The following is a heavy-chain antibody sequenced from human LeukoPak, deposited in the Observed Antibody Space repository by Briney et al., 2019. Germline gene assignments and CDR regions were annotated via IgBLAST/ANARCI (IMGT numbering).Heavy chain of an antibody. D-gene: IGHD5-24*01. CDR3: ARGLRSRDGYNYDYFDD. V-gene: IGHV4-59*01. J-gene: IGHJ4*02. CDR1: GGSISTYH. CDR2: IYYSGST. Sequence: SETLSLTCTVSGGSISTYHWSRIRQPPGKGLEWIGNIYYSGSTNYNPSLKSRVTISVDTSKNQFSLKLSSVTAADTAVYYCARGLRSRDGYNYDYFDDWGQGTLVTVSS.